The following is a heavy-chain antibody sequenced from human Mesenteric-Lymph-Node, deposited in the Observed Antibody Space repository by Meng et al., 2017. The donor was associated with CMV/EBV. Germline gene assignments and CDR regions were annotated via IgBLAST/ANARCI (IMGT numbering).Heavy chain of an antibody. CDR1: GFTFSDYY. D-gene: IGHD1-7*01. Sequence: GGSLRLSCAASGFTFSDYYMSWIRQAPGKGLEWVSYISSSGSTIYYADSVKGRFTISRDNAKNSLYLQMNSLRAEDTAVYYCARDRPVDWNYYHYYYYGMDVWGQGTTVTVSS. CDR2: ISSSGSTI. J-gene: IGHJ6*02. V-gene: IGHV3-11*01. CDR3: ARDRPVDWNYYHYYYYGMDV.